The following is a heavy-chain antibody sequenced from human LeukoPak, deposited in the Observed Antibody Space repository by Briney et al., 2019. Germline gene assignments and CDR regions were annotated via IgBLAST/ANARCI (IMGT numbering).Heavy chain of an antibody. CDR3: ARLTWSGYDTKYHYYFDY. Sequence: PETLSLTCAVYGGSFSGYYWSWIRQPPGKGLEWIGEINHSGSTNYNPSLKSRVTISVDTSKDQFSLKLSSVTAADTAVYYCARLTWSGYDTKYHYYFDYWGQGTLVTVSS. CDR2: INHSGST. D-gene: IGHD3-3*01. J-gene: IGHJ4*02. V-gene: IGHV4-34*01. CDR1: GGSFSGYY.